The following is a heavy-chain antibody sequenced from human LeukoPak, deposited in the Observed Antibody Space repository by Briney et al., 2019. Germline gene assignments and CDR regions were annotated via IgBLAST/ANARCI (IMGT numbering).Heavy chain of an antibody. Sequence: GGSLRLSCAASGFTFSDYSMNWVRQAPGKGLEWISYVSSRGTTTYYSDSVKGRFTVTGDNVESSLFLQMNGLRNGDTATYYCARVQGVCTSTTCYLGNVDVWGKGTMVSVSS. D-gene: IGHD2-2*01. CDR1: GFTFSDYS. V-gene: IGHV3-48*02. CDR2: VSSRGTTT. J-gene: IGHJ6*04. CDR3: ARVQGVCTSTTCYLGNVDV.